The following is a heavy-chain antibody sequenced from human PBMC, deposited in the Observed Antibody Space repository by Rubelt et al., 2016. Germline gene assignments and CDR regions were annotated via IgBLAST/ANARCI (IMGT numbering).Heavy chain of an antibody. Sequence: QLQLQESGPGLVGPSETLSLTCIVSGASISNDYSFWGWIRQPPGKGLEWIGEINHSGNTNYNPSLKSRLTMSVDSSKNQFALKLTSVTAADTAVYYCAGPNARNDYDGFHIWGQGTKVTVSS. CDR1: GASISNDYSF. V-gene: IGHV4-39*07. CDR2: INHSGNT. CDR3: AGPNARNDYDGFHI. D-gene: IGHD5-12*01. J-gene: IGHJ3*02.